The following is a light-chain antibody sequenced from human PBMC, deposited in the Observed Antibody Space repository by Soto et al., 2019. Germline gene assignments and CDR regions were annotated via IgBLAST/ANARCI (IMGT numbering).Light chain of an antibody. J-gene: IGKJ1*01. CDR2: GAS. V-gene: IGKV3-20*01. CDR1: QSY. CDR3: QQYDDSPPWT. Sequence: EIVLTQSPDTLSLSPGERATLSCRASQSYLAWYQQKPGQAPRLLIYGASSRATGIPDRFRGSGSGTDLTLTITRLEPEDFAVYYCQQYDDSPPWTFGQGTRVEIK.